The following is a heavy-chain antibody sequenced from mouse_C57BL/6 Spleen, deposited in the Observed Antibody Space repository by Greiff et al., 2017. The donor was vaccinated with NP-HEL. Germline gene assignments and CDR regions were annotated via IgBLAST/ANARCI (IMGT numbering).Heavy chain of an antibody. CDR2: IWSGGST. CDR1: GFSLTSYG. D-gene: IGHD2-4*01. CDR3: ARKRLDDYDTGAMDY. Sequence: QVHVKQSGPGLVQPSQSLSITCTVSGFSLTSYGVHWVRQSPGKGLEWLGVIWSGGSTDYNAAFISRLSISKDNSKSQVFFKMNSLQAVDSAIYYCARKRLDDYDTGAMDYWGQGTSVTVSS. J-gene: IGHJ4*01. V-gene: IGHV2-2*01.